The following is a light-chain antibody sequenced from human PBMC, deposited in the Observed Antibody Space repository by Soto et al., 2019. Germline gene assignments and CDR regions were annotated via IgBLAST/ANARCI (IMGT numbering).Light chain of an antibody. Sequence: DIQMTQSPTSLSASIGDIVTFTCRASQNIGLSLNWLQKKPGRAPQLLIYAASRLHSGVPSRFSGSGSGIDFTFTISSLQPEDFAPYFCQPAYRTPWTFGQGTKVDIK. CDR2: AAS. V-gene: IGKV1-39*01. CDR1: QNIGLS. J-gene: IGKJ1*01. CDR3: QPAYRTPWT.